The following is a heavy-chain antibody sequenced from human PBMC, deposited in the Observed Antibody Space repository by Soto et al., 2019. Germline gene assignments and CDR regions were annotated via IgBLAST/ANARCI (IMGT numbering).Heavy chain of an antibody. CDR1: RGPFSGYY. D-gene: IGHD6-19*01. V-gene: IGHV4-34*01. CDR3: ARARQWLADDFDY. J-gene: IGHJ4*02. CDR2: INHSGST. Sequence: SETLSLTCALYRGPFSGYYCTWMRQPPGKVLEWTGEINHSGSTNYNPSLKSRVTISVDTSKNQFSLKLSSVTAADTAVYYCARARQWLADDFDYWCQGTLVTVS.